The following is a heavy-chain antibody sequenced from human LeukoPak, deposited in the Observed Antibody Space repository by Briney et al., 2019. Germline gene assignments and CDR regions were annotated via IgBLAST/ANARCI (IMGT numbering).Heavy chain of an antibody. CDR2: ISAYNGNT. CDR3: ARVRFGELFRFEY. J-gene: IGHJ4*02. CDR1: GYTFTGYY. V-gene: IGHV1-18*04. D-gene: IGHD3-10*01. Sequence: ASVKVSCKASGYTFTGYYMHWVRQAPGQGLEWMGWISAYNGNTNYAQKLQGRVTMTTDTSTSTAYMELRSLRSDDTAVYYCARVRFGELFRFEYWGQGTLVTVSS.